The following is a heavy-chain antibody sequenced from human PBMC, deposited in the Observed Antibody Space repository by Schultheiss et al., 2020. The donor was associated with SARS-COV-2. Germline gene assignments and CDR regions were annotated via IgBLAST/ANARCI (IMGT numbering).Heavy chain of an antibody. Sequence: SETLSLTCTVSGGSISSGGYYWSWIRQHPGKGLEWIGYIYYSGSTYYNPSLKSLVTISVDTSKNQFSLKLSSVTAADTAVYYCARGSMTTEFDPWGQGTLVTVSS. V-gene: IGHV4-31*01. CDR3: ARGSMTTEFDP. CDR2: IYYSGST. D-gene: IGHD4-17*01. CDR1: GGSISSGGYY. J-gene: IGHJ5*02.